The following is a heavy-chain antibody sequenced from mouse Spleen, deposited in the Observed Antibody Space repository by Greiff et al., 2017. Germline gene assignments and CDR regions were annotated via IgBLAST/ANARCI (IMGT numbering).Heavy chain of an antibody. CDR3: ARPGWGYFDY. Sequence: EVMLVESGGGLVKPGGSLKLSCAASGFTFSDYGMHWVRQAPEKGLEWVAYISSGSSTIYYADTVKGRFTISRDNAKNTLFLQMTSLRSEDTAMYYCARPGWGYFDYWGQGTTLTVSS. J-gene: IGHJ2*01. CDR1: GFTFSDYG. CDR2: ISSGSSTI. D-gene: IGHD3-3*01. V-gene: IGHV5-17*01.